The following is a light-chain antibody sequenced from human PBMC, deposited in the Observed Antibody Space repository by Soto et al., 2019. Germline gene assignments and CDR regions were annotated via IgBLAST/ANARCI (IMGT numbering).Light chain of an antibody. J-gene: IGKJ1*01. Sequence: EIVMTQSPSTLSLFPGERATISCRSSQSVSSKLAWYQKKPGQAPRLLIYGASTRATGIPARFSGSGSGTELTLTISSLQSEDFAVYYCQQYDDWPPWTFGQGTKVDIK. CDR2: GAS. CDR1: QSVSSK. V-gene: IGKV3-15*01. CDR3: QQYDDWPPWT.